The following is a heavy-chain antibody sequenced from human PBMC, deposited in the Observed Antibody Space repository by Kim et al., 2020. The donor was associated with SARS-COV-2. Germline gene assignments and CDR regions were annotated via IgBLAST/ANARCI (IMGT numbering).Heavy chain of an antibody. V-gene: IGHV4-61*01. CDR1: GGSVSSGSYY. D-gene: IGHD3-22*01. Sequence: SETLSLTCTVSGGSVSSGSYYWSWIRQPPGKGLEWIGYIYYSGSTNYNPSLKSRVTISVDTSKNQFSLKLSSVTAADTAVYYCARAGYYDSSGYVDYWG. CDR2: IYYSGST. J-gene: IGHJ4*01. CDR3: ARAGYYDSSGYVDY.